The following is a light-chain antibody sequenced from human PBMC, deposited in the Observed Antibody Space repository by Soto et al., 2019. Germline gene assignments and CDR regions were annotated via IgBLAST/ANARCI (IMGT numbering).Light chain of an antibody. CDR2: GNS. J-gene: IGLJ1*01. CDR3: QSYDSSLSGYV. CDR1: DSNIGAGYD. Sequence: QTVVTQPPSASGTPGQRVTISCSGSDSNIGAGYDVHWYQQLPGTAPKLLIYGNSNRPSGVPDRFSGSKSGTSASLAITGLQAEDEADYYCQSYDSSLSGYVFGTGTKLTVL. V-gene: IGLV1-40*01.